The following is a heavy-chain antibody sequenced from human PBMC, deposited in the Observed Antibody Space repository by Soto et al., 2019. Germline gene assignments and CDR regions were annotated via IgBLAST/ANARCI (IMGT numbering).Heavy chain of an antibody. J-gene: IGHJ4*02. CDR3: ARGYITGTVPFDY. D-gene: IGHD1-7*01. Sequence: PGESLKISCXGSGYSFTSYWISWVRQMPGKGLEWMGRIDPSDSYTKYSPSFQGHVTISADKSISTAYLQWSSLKASDTAMYYCARGYITGTVPFDYWGQGTLVTVSS. CDR2: IDPSDSYT. V-gene: IGHV5-10-1*01. CDR1: GYSFTSYW.